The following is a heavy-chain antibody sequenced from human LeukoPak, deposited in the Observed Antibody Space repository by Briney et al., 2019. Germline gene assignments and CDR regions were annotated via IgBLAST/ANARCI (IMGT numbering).Heavy chain of an antibody. CDR3: ARGYGVRGVIFLSFYYYGMDA. CDR2: IYSGGST. V-gene: IGHV3-53*04. J-gene: IGHJ6*02. D-gene: IGHD3-10*01. CDR1: GFTVSSNY. Sequence: SGGSLRLSCAASGFTVSSNYMSWVRQAPGKGLEWVSVIYSGGSTYYADSVKGRFTISRHNSKNTLYLQMNSLRAEDTAVYYCARGYGVRGVIFLSFYYYGMDAWGQGTTVTVSS.